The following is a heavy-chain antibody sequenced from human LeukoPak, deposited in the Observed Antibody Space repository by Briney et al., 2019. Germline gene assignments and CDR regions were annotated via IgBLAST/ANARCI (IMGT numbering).Heavy chain of an antibody. J-gene: IGHJ6*02. D-gene: IGHD2-2*02. CDR2: IYYSGSS. CDR3: ARDRGVVVVPAAITGVDYYYYYGMDV. V-gene: IGHV4-59*11. Sequence: ETLSLTCTVSVGPISSHYWSWVRQPPGRGREWIGYIYYSGSSNYNPSLKSRVTISVDTFKNQFSLKLSSVTAADTAVYYCARDRGVVVVPAAITGVDYYYYYGMDVWGQGTTVTVSS. CDR1: VGPISSHY.